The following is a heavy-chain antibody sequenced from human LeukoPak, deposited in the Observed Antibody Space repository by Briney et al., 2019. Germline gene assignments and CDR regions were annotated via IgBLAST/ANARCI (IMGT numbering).Heavy chain of an antibody. Sequence: PSETLSLTCTVSGVSITSGDSYWSWIRQPPGKGLEWIGYIYYRGNTYYNPSLKSRVTISVDTSKNQFSLELNSVTAADTAVYYCAGSSGYYYPLRYWGQGTLVTVSS. D-gene: IGHD3-22*01. V-gene: IGHV4-30-4*01. CDR3: AGSSGYYYPLRY. CDR1: GVSITSGDSY. CDR2: IYYRGNT. J-gene: IGHJ4*02.